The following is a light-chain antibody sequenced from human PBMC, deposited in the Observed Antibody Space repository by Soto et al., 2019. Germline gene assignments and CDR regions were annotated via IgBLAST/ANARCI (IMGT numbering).Light chain of an antibody. Sequence: QSALTQPASVSGSPGQSITISCTGTSSDVGGYNYVSWYQQHPGKAPKLIIYDVSNRPSGVSNRFSGSKSGNTASLTISGLQAEEEDDYYCSSYTSSSTRLYVFGTGTKLTVL. CDR1: SSDVGGYNY. V-gene: IGLV2-14*01. J-gene: IGLJ1*01. CDR2: DVS. CDR3: SSYTSSSTRLYV.